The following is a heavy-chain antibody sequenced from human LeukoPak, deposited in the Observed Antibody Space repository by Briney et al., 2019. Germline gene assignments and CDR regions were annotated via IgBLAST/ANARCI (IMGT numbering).Heavy chain of an antibody. V-gene: IGHV4-59*01. D-gene: IGHD1-20*01. CDR2: IYYSGST. CDR1: GGSISSYY. CDR3: AREEGNWNDLDAFDS. Sequence: PSETLSLTCTVCGGSISSYYLICLRQPPGKGLEWIGYIYYSGSTNYNPSLKSRVTISVDTSKNQFSLKLSSVTAADTAEYYCAREEGNWNDLDAFDSWGQRTMVTVSS. J-gene: IGHJ3*02.